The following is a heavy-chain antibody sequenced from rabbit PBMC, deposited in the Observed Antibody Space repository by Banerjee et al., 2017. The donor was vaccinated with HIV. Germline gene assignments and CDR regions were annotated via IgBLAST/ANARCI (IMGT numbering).Heavy chain of an antibody. CDR2: IVTGSGST. CDR3: ARDYPYGAGDGATLTGIKL. J-gene: IGHJ4*01. D-gene: IGHD7-1*01. CDR1: GFDFSSSYW. Sequence: QEQLVEYGGDLVQPEESLTLTCKASGFDFSSSYWICWVRQAPGKGLEWIACIVTGSGSTAYASWAKGRFTISKTSSTTVTLQMTSLTAADTATYFCARDYPYGAGDGATLTGIKLWGPGTLVTVS. V-gene: IGHV1S45*01.